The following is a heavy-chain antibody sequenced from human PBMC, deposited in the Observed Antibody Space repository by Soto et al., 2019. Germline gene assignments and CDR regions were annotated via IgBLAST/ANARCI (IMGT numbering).Heavy chain of an antibody. J-gene: IGHJ6*02. D-gene: IGHD2-21*01. CDR2: LFYSGLT. V-gene: IGHV4-39*01. Sequence: PSETLSPTCRVLGYSVSSSEYYWAWIRQPPGKGLGWTGSLFYSGLTSYHPSLKSRVTLSVDTSKHQFSVRLNSVPATDTAVYFCAPLTVSLSGPYGINGWGQGTTVTVSS. CDR1: GYSVSSSEYY. CDR3: APLTVSLSGPYGING.